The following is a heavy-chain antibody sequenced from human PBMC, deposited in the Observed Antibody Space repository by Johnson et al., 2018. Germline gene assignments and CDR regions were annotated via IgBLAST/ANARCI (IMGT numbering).Heavy chain of an antibody. CDR3: AKKFYYDTTTDFDI. Sequence: QVQLGQSGGGVVQPGRSLRLSCAASGFTFSSYGMHWVRQAPGKGLEWVAVISYDGSNKYYADSVNGRFTISRDNSKNTLYLQMNSLRAEDTAVYYCAKKFYYDTTTDFDIWGQGTMVTVSS. V-gene: IGHV3-30*18. CDR1: GFTFSSYG. D-gene: IGHD3-22*01. CDR2: ISYDGSNK. J-gene: IGHJ3*02.